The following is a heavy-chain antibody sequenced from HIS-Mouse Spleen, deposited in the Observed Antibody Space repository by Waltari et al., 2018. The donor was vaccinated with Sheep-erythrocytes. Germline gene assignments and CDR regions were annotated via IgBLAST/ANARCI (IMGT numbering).Heavy chain of an antibody. CDR2: INPSGGST. V-gene: IGHV1-46*03. J-gene: IGHJ3*02. Sequence: QVQLVQSGAEVKKPGASVKVSFNAAVYTFTSDSMHWVRQAPGQWLEWMGIINPSGGSTSYAQKFQGRVTMTRDTSTSTVYMELSSLRSEDTAVYYCARAIVVVTAYDAFDIWGQGTMVTVSS. D-gene: IGHD2-21*02. CDR3: ARAIVVVTAYDAFDI. CDR1: VYTFTSDS.